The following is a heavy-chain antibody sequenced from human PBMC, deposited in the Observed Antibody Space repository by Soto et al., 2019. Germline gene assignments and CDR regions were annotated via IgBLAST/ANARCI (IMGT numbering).Heavy chain of an antibody. CDR2: ISWNSGSI. J-gene: IGHJ3*02. CDR3: AKDLLKAATLSSGAFDI. Sequence: HPGGSLRLSCAASGFTFDDYAMHWVRQAPGKGLEWVSGISWNSGSIGYADSVKGRFTISRDNAKNSLYLQMNSLRAEDTALYYCAKDLLKAATLSSGAFDIWGQGTMVTVSS. V-gene: IGHV3-9*01. CDR1: GFTFDDYA. D-gene: IGHD2-15*01.